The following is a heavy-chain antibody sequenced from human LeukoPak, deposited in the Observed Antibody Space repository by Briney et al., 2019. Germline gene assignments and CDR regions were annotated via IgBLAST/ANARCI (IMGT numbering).Heavy chain of an antibody. CDR1: GFTFSNYW. D-gene: IGHD2-2*01. Sequence: PGGSLRLSCAASGFTFSNYWMHWVRQAPGKGLVWVSRINGDGSSTTYADSVKGRFTISRDNAKNTLYLQMNSLRAEDTAFYYCVRSCSSAGCYGLFDYWGQGALVTVSS. CDR2: INGDGSST. CDR3: VRSCSSAGCYGLFDY. J-gene: IGHJ4*02. V-gene: IGHV3-74*01.